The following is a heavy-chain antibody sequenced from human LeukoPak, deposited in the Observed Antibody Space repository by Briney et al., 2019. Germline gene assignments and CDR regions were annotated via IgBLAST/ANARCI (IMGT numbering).Heavy chain of an antibody. J-gene: IGHJ4*02. CDR2: ISSSGTTI. V-gene: IGHV3-11*01. CDR3: ARGPAGMYSSGWYGGYYFDY. Sequence: GSLRLSCAASGFTFSDYYMSWIRQAPGKGLEWVSYISSSGTTIYYADSVRGRFTISRDNAKNSLYLQMNSLRAEDTAVYYCARGPAGMYSSGWYGGYYFDYWGQGTLVTVSS. D-gene: IGHD6-19*01. CDR1: GFTFSDYY.